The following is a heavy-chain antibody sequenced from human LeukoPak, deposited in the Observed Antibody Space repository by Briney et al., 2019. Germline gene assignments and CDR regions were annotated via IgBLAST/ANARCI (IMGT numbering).Heavy chain of an antibody. CDR2: IRSKAFGATT. D-gene: IGHD6-13*01. V-gene: IGHV3-49*04. Sequence: GGSLRLSCTASGFTFGDYGMSWVRQAPGKGLECVGFIRSKAFGATTEYAASVKGRFTMPRDDSESIAYLQMNSLKTEDTAMYYCTRNPLSGSSQNYYYMDVWGKGTTVTVSS. CDR1: GFTFGDYG. CDR3: TRNPLSGSSQNYYYMDV. J-gene: IGHJ6*03.